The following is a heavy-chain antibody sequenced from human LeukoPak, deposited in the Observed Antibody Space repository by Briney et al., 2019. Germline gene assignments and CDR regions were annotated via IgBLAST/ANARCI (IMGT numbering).Heavy chain of an antibody. V-gene: IGHV3-23*01. D-gene: IGHD3-9*01. CDR3: AKGGIKRFGLVPDWFDP. Sequence: GGSLRLSCAASGFTFSNYDMTWVRQAPGKGLEWVSSIGDSGASTYYADSVKGRFTISRDISKNTLYLQMNSLRAEDTAIYYCAKGGIKRFGLVPDWFDPWGQGTLVTVSS. J-gene: IGHJ5*02. CDR1: GFTFSNYD. CDR2: IGDSGAST.